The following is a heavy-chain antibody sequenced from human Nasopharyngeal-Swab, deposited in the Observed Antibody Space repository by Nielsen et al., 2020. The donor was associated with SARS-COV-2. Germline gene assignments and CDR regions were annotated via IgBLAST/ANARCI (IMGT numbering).Heavy chain of an antibody. Sequence: GGSLRLSCSASGFTFSSYAMHWVRQAPGKGLEYVSAISSNGGSTYYAASVKGRFTISRDNSKNTLYLQMSSLRAEDTAVYYCVKGAAAYYYGMDVWGQGTTVTVS. V-gene: IGHV3-64D*08. CDR2: ISSNGGST. D-gene: IGHD2-2*01. J-gene: IGHJ6*02. CDR1: GFTFSSYA. CDR3: VKGAAAYYYGMDV.